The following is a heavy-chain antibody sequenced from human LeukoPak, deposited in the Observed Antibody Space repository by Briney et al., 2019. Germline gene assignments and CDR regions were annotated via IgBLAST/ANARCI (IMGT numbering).Heavy chain of an antibody. CDR2: ISGSGGST. V-gene: IGHV3-23*01. Sequence: GGSLRLSCAASGFTFSSYAMSWVRQAPGKGLEWVSAISGSGGSTYYADSVKGRFTISRDNSKNTLYLQMNSLRAEATAVYCCAKVARARDVPYWGQGTLVTVSS. CDR1: GFTFSSYA. CDR3: AKVARARDVPY. J-gene: IGHJ4*02. D-gene: IGHD6-6*01.